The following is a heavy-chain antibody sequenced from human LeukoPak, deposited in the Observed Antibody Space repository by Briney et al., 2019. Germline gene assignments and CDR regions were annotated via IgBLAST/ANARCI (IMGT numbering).Heavy chain of an antibody. CDR2: INHSGST. CDR1: GGSISSSSYY. V-gene: IGHV4-39*01. CDR3: ARHFGQRTSYSGYYYYYMDV. J-gene: IGHJ6*03. D-gene: IGHD1-26*01. Sequence: SSETLSLTCTVSGGSISSSSYYWGWIRQPPGKGLEWIGEINHSGSTNYNPSLKSRVTISVDTSKNQFSLKLSSVTAADTAVYYCARHFGQRTSYSGYYYYYMDVWGKGTTVTISS.